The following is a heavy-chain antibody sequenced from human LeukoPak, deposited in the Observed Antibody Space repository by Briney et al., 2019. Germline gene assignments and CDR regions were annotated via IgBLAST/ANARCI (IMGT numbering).Heavy chain of an antibody. J-gene: IGHJ3*02. Sequence: GASVKVSCKASGYTFTSYGISWARLAPGQGLEWMGWISAYSGNTNYAQKLQGRVTMTTDTSTSTAYMELRSLRSDDTAVYYCAREAQAAGYAFDIWGQGTMVTVSS. CDR2: ISAYSGNT. CDR1: GYTFTSYG. D-gene: IGHD6-13*01. CDR3: AREAQAAGYAFDI. V-gene: IGHV1-18*01.